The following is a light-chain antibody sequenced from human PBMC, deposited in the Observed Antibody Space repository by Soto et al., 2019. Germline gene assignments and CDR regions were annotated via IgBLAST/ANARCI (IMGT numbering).Light chain of an antibody. J-gene: IGKJ1*01. CDR3: HQYDHWPQT. CDR2: GES. V-gene: IGKV3-15*01. CDR1: QSVSSSY. Sequence: EIVMTQSPGTLSLSPGESATLSCRASQSVSSSYLAWYQQKTGQAPRLLIHGESTRAPGIPARFSGSGSGTDLNLTISRLQSEDFAVYYCHQYDHWPQTFGQGTKVDI.